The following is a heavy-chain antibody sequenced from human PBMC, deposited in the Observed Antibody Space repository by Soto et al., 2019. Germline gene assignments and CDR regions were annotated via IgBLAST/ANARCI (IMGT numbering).Heavy chain of an antibody. CDR2: IKQDGSEK. V-gene: IGHV3-7*01. CDR1: GFTFSSYW. CDR3: ARDRVVVAAFDY. D-gene: IGHD2-15*01. Sequence: LRLSCAASGFTFSSYWMSWVRQAPGKGLEWVANIKQDGSEKYYVDSVKGRFTISRDNSKNTLYLQMNSLRAEDTAVYYCARDRVVVAAFDYWGQGTLVTVSS. J-gene: IGHJ4*02.